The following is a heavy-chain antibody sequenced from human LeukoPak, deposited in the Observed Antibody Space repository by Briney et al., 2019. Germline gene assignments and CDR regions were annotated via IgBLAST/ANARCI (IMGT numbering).Heavy chain of an antibody. CDR1: GFTFSDYY. CDR2: ISSSGSTI. CDR3: AKRDGYNSGPFDY. Sequence: GGSLRLSCAASGFTFSDYYMSWIRQAPGKGLEWVSYISSSGSTIYYADSVKGRLSISRDNSKNTLYLQMNSLRTEDTAVYYCAKRDGYNSGPFDYWGQGTLVTVSS. V-gene: IGHV3-11*04. J-gene: IGHJ4*02. D-gene: IGHD5-24*01.